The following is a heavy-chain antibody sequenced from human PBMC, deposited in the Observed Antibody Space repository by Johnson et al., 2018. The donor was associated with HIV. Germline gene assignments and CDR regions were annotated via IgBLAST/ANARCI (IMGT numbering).Heavy chain of an antibody. CDR2: IKSKYHDETT. D-gene: IGHD2-8*01. CDR3: TTGSCIDGVCYAFDV. J-gene: IGHJ3*01. Sequence: VQLVESGGGLVQPGRSLRLSCAASGFTFSNAWMSWVRQAPGKGLEWVGRIKSKYHDETTDYAAPVKGRFAISRDDSKNTVYRQMNSRKAEDTAVYYCTTGSCIDGVCYAFDVWGQGTMVTVSS. CDR1: GFTFSNAW. V-gene: IGHV3-15*01.